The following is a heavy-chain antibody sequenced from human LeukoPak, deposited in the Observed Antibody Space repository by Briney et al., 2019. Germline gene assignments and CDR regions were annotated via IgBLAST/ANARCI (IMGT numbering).Heavy chain of an antibody. CDR3: ARGAEAETSPLDF. D-gene: IGHD6-13*01. CDR2: INPKSGAA. Sequence: ASVKVSCKASGYIFSDYYMHCVRQAPGQGLEWLGWINPKSGAADYAQQFRGRVTMTRDTSINTDYMEMKRVTSDETAVYYCARGAEAETSPLDFWGQGTLVIVS. V-gene: IGHV1-2*02. J-gene: IGHJ4*02. CDR1: GYIFSDYY.